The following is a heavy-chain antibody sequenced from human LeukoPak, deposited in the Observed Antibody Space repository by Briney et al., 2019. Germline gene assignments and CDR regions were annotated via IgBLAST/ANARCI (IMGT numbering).Heavy chain of an antibody. CDR2: ISSSSSTI. CDR3: ARDGEWLAFDY. V-gene: IGHV3-48*01. CDR1: GFTFSSYS. J-gene: IGHJ4*02. Sequence: PGGSLRLSCAASGFTFSSYSMNWVRQAPGKGLEWVSYISSSSSTIYYADSVKGRFTISRDNAKNSLYLQMNSLRAEDTAVYYCARDGEWLAFDYWGQGTLVTVSS. D-gene: IGHD6-19*01.